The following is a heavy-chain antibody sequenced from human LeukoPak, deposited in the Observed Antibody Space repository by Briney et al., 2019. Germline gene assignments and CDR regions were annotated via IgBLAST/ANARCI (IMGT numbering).Heavy chain of an antibody. CDR2: IIPILGIA. J-gene: IGHJ4*02. V-gene: IGHV1-69*04. CDR1: GGTFSSYA. CDR3: ARAGPAGHTVTIMDY. D-gene: IGHD4-17*01. Sequence: SVKVSCKASGGTFSSYAISWVRQAPGQGLEWMGRIIPILGIANYAQKFQGRVTISADKSTSTAYMELSSLRSEDTAVYYCARAGPAGHTVTIMDYWGQGTLVTVSS.